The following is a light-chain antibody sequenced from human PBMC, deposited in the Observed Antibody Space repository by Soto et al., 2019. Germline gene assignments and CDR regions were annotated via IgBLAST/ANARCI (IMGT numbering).Light chain of an antibody. J-gene: IGKJ4*01. CDR1: QSVSSY. CDR3: QQGYITPLT. V-gene: IGKV1-39*01. CDR2: ATS. Sequence: DIQMTQSPSSLSASVGDRVTITCRASQSVSSYLNWYQQKPGKVPKLLIYATSSLQSGVPSRFSGTGSGTDFTLIISSLQPEDFATYYWQQGYITPLTFGGGTKVEIK.